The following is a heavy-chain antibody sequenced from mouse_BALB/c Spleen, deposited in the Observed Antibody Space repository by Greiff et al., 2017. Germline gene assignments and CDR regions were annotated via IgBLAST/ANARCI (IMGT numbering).Heavy chain of an antibody. CDR3: TRDYGYEGWYFDV. Sequence: EVKLEESGGGLVQPGGSMKLSCVASGFTFSNYWMNWVRQSPEKGLEWVAEIRLKSNNYATHYAESVKGRFTISRDDSKSSVYLQMNNLRAEDTGIYYCTRDYGYEGWYFDVWGAGTTVTVSS. CDR1: GFTFSNYW. J-gene: IGHJ1*01. CDR2: IRLKSNNYAT. D-gene: IGHD1-2*01. V-gene: IGHV6-6*02.